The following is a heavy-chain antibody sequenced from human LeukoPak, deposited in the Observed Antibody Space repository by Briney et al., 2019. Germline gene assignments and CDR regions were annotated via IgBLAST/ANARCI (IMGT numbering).Heavy chain of an antibody. CDR2: ISSSGSTI. Sequence: GGSLRLSCAASGFTFSSYEMNWVRQAPGKGLEWVPYISSSGSTIYYADSVKGRFTISRDNAKNSLYLQMNSLRAEDTAVYYCAREKMVRGVIRALDYWGQGTLVTVSS. CDR1: GFTFSSYE. CDR3: AREKMVRGVIRALDY. V-gene: IGHV3-48*03. J-gene: IGHJ4*02. D-gene: IGHD3-10*01.